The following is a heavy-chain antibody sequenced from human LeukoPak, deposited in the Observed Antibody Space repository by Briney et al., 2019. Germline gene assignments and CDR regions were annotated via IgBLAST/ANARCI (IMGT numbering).Heavy chain of an antibody. V-gene: IGHV4-4*07. CDR1: GGSISSYY. Sequence: SETLSLTCTVSGGSISSYYWSWIRQPAGKGLEWIGRIYTSGSTNYNPSLKSRVTVSVDTSKNQFSLKLSSVTAADTAVYYCARDSFCSGGSCYPGPYWFDPWGQGTLVTVSS. D-gene: IGHD2-15*01. CDR3: ARDSFCSGGSCYPGPYWFDP. CDR2: IYTSGST. J-gene: IGHJ5*02.